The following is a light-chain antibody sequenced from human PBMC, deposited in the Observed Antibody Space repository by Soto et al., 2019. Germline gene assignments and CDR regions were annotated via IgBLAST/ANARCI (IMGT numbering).Light chain of an antibody. J-gene: IGKJ4*01. CDR3: QKYNSAPLT. V-gene: IGKV3-20*01. CDR1: QSVSSSY. CDR2: GAS. Sequence: EIVLTQSPGTLSLSPGERATLSCRASQSVSSSYLAWYQRKPGQAPRLLIYGASSRATGIPDRFSGSGSGTDFTLSISRLEPEDVGTYYCQKYNSAPLTFGGGTKVEIK.